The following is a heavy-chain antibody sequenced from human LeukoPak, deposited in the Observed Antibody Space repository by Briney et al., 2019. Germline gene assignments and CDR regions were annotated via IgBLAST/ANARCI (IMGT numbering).Heavy chain of an antibody. J-gene: IGHJ4*02. CDR1: GYTLSTYI. CDR3: AREVAI. D-gene: IGHD2-15*01. Sequence: ASVKVSCKASGYTLSTYIMHWLRQAPGQRPEWMGCIYAGNGNVKYSQNFQARVTITRDTSANTAYLELSSLRSEDTAVYYCAREVAIWGQGTLVTVSS. CDR2: IYAGNGNV. V-gene: IGHV1-3*01.